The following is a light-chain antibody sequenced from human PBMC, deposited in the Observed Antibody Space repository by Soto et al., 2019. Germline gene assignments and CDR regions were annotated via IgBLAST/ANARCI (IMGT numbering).Light chain of an antibody. CDR3: QQYGSSLWT. V-gene: IGKV3-20*01. Sequence: EIVLTQSPATLAVSPGARATLSCRASQSISSYLAWYQQKPGQTPRLLMYGASSRATGIPDRFSGSGSGTDFTLTISRLEPEDFAVYYCQQYGSSLWTFGQGTKVDIK. CDR1: QSISSY. CDR2: GAS. J-gene: IGKJ1*01.